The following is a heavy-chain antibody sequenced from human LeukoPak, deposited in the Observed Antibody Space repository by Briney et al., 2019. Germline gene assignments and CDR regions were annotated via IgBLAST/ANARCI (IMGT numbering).Heavy chain of an antibody. V-gene: IGHV4-59*13. Sequence: SETLSLTCTVSGVSITTYYWSWIRQSPGKGLEWIGYISHTGTTYYNPSLKSRVTFSVDTSKNEFSLKLTSVTAADTAVYYCAREANYYGSGSYFEGTFDYWGQGSLVTVSS. CDR3: AREANYYGSGSYFEGTFDY. CDR2: ISHTGTT. D-gene: IGHD3-10*01. J-gene: IGHJ4*02. CDR1: GVSITTYY.